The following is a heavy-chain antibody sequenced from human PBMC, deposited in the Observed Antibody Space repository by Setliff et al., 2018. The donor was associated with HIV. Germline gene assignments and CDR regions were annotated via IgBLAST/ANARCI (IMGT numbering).Heavy chain of an antibody. CDR1: GFTFSSYA. CDR2: ISYDGSNK. D-gene: IGHD2-15*01. Sequence: PGGSLRLSCAASGFTFSSYAMHWVRQAPGKGLEWVAVISYDGSNKYYADSVKGRFTISRDNSKNTLYLQMNSLRAEDTAVYYCARGGADVVTVPDAAARYFDSWGQGTLVTVSS. V-gene: IGHV3-30*01. J-gene: IGHJ4*02. CDR3: ARGGADVVTVPDAAARYFDS.